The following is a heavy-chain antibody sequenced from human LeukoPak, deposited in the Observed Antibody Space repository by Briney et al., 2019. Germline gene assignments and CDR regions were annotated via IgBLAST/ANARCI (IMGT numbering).Heavy chain of an antibody. V-gene: IGHV6-1*01. CDR3: ARDQYSSSWYADYGMDV. D-gene: IGHD6-13*01. Sequence: SQTLSLTCAISGDSVSSNSAAWNWIRQSPSRGLEWLGRTYYRSKWYNDYAVSVKSRITINPDTSKNQFSLQLNSVTPEDTAVYYCARDQYSSSWYADYGMDVWGQGTTVTVSS. CDR1: GDSVSSNSAA. CDR2: TYYRSKWYN. J-gene: IGHJ6*02.